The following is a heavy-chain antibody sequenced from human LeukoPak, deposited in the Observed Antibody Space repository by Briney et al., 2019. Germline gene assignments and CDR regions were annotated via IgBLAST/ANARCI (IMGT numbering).Heavy chain of an antibody. Sequence: SETLSLTCTVSGGSISSYYWSWIRQPPGKGLEWIGYIYYSGSTNYNPSLKSRVTISVDTSKNQFSLKLSSVTAADTAVYYCASGPRYSYGYYYWGQGTLVTVSS. CDR2: IYYSGST. V-gene: IGHV4-59*01. CDR1: GGSISSYY. J-gene: IGHJ4*02. D-gene: IGHD5-18*01. CDR3: ASGPRYSYGYYY.